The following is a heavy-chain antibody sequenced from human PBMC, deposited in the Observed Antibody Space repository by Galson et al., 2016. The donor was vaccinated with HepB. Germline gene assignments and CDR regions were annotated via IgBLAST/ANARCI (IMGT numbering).Heavy chain of an antibody. CDR3: ARDPTMATVGPYYFDY. D-gene: IGHD4-23*01. Sequence: SLRLSCAGSGFTFSLSSMNWVRQAPGKGPEWVAAISSTSSNINYVDSVRGRFTITRDNAKNSLFLQMDSLKDEDTAIYYCARDPTMATVGPYYFDYWGQGTLVTVSS. J-gene: IGHJ4*02. CDR1: GFTFSLSS. CDR2: ISSTSSNI. V-gene: IGHV3-21*01.